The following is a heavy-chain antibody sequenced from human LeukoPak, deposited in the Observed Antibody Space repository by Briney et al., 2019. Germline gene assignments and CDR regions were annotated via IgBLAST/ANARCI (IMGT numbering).Heavy chain of an antibody. Sequence: GGSLRLSCAASGFTFSDYYMSWIRQAPGKGLEWVSYISSSGSTIYYADSVKGRFTISRDNAKNSLYLQMNSLRAEDTAVYYCAREKTYYSDSSGYYGTFDYWGQGTLVTVSS. V-gene: IGHV3-11*04. CDR2: ISSSGSTI. J-gene: IGHJ4*02. CDR3: AREKTYYSDSSGYYGTFDY. D-gene: IGHD3-22*01. CDR1: GFTFSDYY.